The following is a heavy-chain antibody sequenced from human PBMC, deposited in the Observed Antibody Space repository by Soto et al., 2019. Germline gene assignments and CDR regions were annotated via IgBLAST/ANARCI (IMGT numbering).Heavy chain of an antibody. CDR2: ISGSGGST. CDR3: AKSIAVAGTDNYYGMDV. V-gene: IGHV3-23*01. Sequence: GGSVRLSCAASGFTFSSYAMSWVRQAPGKGLEWVSAISGSGGSTYYADSVKGRFTISRDNSKNTLYLQMNSLRAEDTAVYYCAKSIAVAGTDNYYGMDVWGQGTTVTVSS. J-gene: IGHJ6*02. CDR1: GFTFSSYA. D-gene: IGHD6-19*01.